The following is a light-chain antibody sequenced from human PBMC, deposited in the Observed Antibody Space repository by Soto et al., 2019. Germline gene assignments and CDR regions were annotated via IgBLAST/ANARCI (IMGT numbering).Light chain of an antibody. CDR3: QKYDRAPPT. J-gene: IGKJ1*01. Sequence: DIQMTQSPSFLSASVGDRVTITCRASQDISSYLAWYQQEPGKVPKLLIYAVSNLQSGVPSRFSGSGSGTDLTLTISSLQPEDFATYYCQKYDRAPPTFAQGTKVDIK. CDR1: QDISSY. V-gene: IGKV1-27*01. CDR2: AVS.